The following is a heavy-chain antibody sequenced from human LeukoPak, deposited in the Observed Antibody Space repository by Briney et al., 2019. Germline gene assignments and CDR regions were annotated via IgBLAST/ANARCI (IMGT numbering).Heavy chain of an antibody. V-gene: IGHV4-39*01. J-gene: IGHJ6*03. CDR3: ARIYSSSWYFSLRLHYYYYYMDV. Sequence: KPSETLSLTCTVSGGSISSSSYYWGWIRQPPGKGLEWIGSIYYSGSTYYNPSLNSRVTLSVDKSQTQFSLKLSSVTAADTAVYYCARIYSSSWYFSLRLHYYYYYMDVWGKGTTVTVSS. D-gene: IGHD6-13*01. CDR1: GGSISSSSYY. CDR2: IYYSGST.